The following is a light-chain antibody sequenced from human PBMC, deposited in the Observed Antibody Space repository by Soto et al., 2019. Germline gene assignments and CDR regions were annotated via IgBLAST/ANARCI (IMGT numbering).Light chain of an antibody. V-gene: IGLV1-40*01. CDR2: GNS. CDR3: QSYDSSLSGHYV. Sequence: QSVLTQPPPVSGAPGQRVTISCPGSSSKTGAGYDVHWYQQLPGTAPKLLIYGNSNRPSGVPDRFSGSKSGTSASPAITGLQAEDEADYYCQSYDSSLSGHYVFGTGTKVTVL. J-gene: IGLJ1*01. CDR1: SSKTGAGYD.